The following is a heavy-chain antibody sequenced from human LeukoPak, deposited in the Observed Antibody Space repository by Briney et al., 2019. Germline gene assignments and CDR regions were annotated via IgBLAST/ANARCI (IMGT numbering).Heavy chain of an antibody. CDR2: IYPGDSDT. V-gene: IGHV5-51*01. Sequence: GESLKISCKGSGYSFTSYWIGWVRQMPGKGLEWMGIIYPGDSDTRCSPSFQGQVTISADKSISTAYLQWSSLKASDTAMYYCARHKDGYNSPLGYWGQGTLVTVSS. CDR3: ARHKDGYNSPLGY. J-gene: IGHJ4*02. D-gene: IGHD5-24*01. CDR1: GYSFTSYW.